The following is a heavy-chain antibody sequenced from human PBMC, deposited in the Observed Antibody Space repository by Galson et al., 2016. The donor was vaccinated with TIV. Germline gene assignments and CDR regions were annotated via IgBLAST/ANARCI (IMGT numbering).Heavy chain of an antibody. Sequence: SLRLSCAASGFTFSDAWMTWVRQAPGKGLEWVGRIKSKAAGGATDYGAPVKGRFTISRDDSGSTLYLQMNSLKTDDTALYFCVRDRPSEDYYGDWGQGALVTVSS. V-gene: IGHV3-15*05. CDR3: VRDRPSEDYYGD. D-gene: IGHD2-15*01. CDR2: IKSKAAGGAT. CDR1: GFTFSDAW. J-gene: IGHJ4*02.